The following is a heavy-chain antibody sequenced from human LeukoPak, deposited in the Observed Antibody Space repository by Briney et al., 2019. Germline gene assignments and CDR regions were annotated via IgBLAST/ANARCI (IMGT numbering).Heavy chain of an antibody. D-gene: IGHD3-16*02. Sequence: ASVNVSCKASGYTFTSKYIHWVRQAPGQGLDWMGMIIPGGGSTTYAQKFRDRVTMTRGASTSTVYMELSGLRSEDTALYYCATAGGIIEFFDFWGRGTLVTVSS. CDR3: ATAGGIIEFFDF. V-gene: IGHV1-46*01. J-gene: IGHJ2*01. CDR2: IIPGGGST. CDR1: GYTFTSKY.